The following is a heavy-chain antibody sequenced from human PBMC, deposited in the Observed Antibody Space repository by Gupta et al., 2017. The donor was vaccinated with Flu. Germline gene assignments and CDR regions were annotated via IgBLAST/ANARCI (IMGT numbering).Heavy chain of an antibody. CDR1: GFTFGDYA. J-gene: IGHJ4*02. CDR2: IRSKAYGGTT. CDR3: TRGKTDYSSSAPDY. D-gene: IGHD6-6*01. Sequence: EVQLVESGGGLVQPGRSLRLSCTASGFTFGDYAMRWFRQAPGKGLEWVGFIRSKAYGGTTEYDASVKGRFTISRDDSKSIAYLQMNSLKTEDTAVYYCTRGKTDYSSSAPDYWGQGTLVTVSS. V-gene: IGHV3-49*03.